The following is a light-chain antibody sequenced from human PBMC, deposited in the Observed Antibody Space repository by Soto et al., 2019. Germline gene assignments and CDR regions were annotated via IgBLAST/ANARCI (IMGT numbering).Light chain of an antibody. Sequence: EIVLTQSPGTLSLSPGERATLSCRASQSVSSSFLAWYQQRPGQAPRLLIFGASYRATGIPDRFSGTGSGTDFTLTISKVEPEDFAVYYCQHYGNSPPEYTFGPGTKVD. CDR3: QHYGNSPPEYT. J-gene: IGKJ3*01. V-gene: IGKV3-20*01. CDR1: QSVSSSF. CDR2: GAS.